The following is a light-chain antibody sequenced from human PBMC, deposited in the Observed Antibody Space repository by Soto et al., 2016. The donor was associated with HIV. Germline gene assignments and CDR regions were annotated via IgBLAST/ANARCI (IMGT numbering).Light chain of an antibody. V-gene: IGKV1-12*01. Sequence: DIQMTQSPSTLSASVGDTVTITCRASQSISIWLAWYQQKPGKAPKLLIYAASSLQSGVPSRFSGSGSGTDFTLIIRSLQPEDFGTYYCQQANSFPYTFGQGTKLEIK. CDR2: AAS. CDR1: QSISIW. J-gene: IGKJ2*01. CDR3: QQANSFPYT.